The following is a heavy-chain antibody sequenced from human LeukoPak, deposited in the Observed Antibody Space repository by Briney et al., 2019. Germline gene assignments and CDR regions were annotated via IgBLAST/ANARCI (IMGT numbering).Heavy chain of an antibody. CDR1: GFTFSNAW. Sequence: GGSLRLSCAASGFTFSNAWMSWVRQAPGKGLEWVGRIKSKTDGGTTDYAAPAKGRFTISRDDSKNTLYLQMNSLKTEDAAVYYCTTPYGSGSYYTDYWGQGTLVTVSS. CDR2: IKSKTDGGTT. CDR3: TTPYGSGSYYTDY. D-gene: IGHD3-10*01. V-gene: IGHV3-15*01. J-gene: IGHJ4*02.